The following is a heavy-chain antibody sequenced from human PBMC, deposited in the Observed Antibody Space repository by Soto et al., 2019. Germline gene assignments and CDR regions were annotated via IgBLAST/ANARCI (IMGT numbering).Heavy chain of an antibody. J-gene: IGHJ4*02. V-gene: IGHV4-59*01. Sequence: SETLSLTCTVSGGSISSYYWSWIRQPPGKGLEWIGYIYYSGSTNYNPSLKSRVTISVDTSKNQFSLKLSSVTAADTAVYYCARDNSGGWPDYWGQGTLVTVS. D-gene: IGHD6-19*01. CDR3: ARDNSGGWPDY. CDR1: GGSISSYY. CDR2: IYYSGST.